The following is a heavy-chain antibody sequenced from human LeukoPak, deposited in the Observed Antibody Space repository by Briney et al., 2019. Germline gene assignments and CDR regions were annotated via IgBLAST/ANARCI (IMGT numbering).Heavy chain of an antibody. J-gene: IGHJ6*03. Sequence: PSETLSLTCTVSGGSISSSSYYWGWIRQPPGKGLEWIGNIYYSGSTYYNPSLKSRVTISVDTSKNQFSLKVNSVTAADTAVYYCARVYDSGSQAYFYYMDVWGKGTTVAISS. CDR3: ARVYDSGSQAYFYYMDV. CDR2: IYYSGST. D-gene: IGHD3-10*01. V-gene: IGHV4-39*07. CDR1: GGSISSSSYY.